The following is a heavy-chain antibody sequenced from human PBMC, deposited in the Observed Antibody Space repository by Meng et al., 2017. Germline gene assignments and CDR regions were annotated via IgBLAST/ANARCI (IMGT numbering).Heavy chain of an antibody. CDR2: INTNTGNP. CDR1: GYTFTSYA. Sequence: QGRMVQLGSELKKPGASVKVSCKASGYTFTSYAMNWVRQAPGQGLEWMGWINTNTGNPTYAQGFTGRFVFSLDTSVSTAYLQISSLKAEDTAVYYCARLVAGTFGQLFDPWGQGTLVTVSS. CDR3: ARLVAGTFGQLFDP. V-gene: IGHV7-4-1*02. J-gene: IGHJ5*02. D-gene: IGHD2-15*01.